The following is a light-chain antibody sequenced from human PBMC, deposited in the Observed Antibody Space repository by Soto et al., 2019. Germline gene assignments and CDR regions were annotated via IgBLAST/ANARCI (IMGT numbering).Light chain of an antibody. J-gene: IGLJ2*01. CDR1: SNDVGGYNF. CDR3: SSYTSSITHVV. Sequence: QSVLTQPASASGSPGQSITISCTGTSNDVGGYNFVSWYQQHPGKAPKLMIYEVSNRPSGVSNRFSGSKSGNTASLTISGLQAEDEADYYCSSYTSSITHVVFGGGTKLTVL. V-gene: IGLV2-14*01. CDR2: EVS.